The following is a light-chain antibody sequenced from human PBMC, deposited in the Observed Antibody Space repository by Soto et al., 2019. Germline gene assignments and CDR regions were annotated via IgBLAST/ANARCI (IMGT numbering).Light chain of an antibody. Sequence: QSVLTQPASVSGSPGQSITISCTGTSSDVGGYNYVSWYQQHPGKAPKLMIYEVNKRPSGVPDRFSGSKSGNTASLTISGLQAEDEADYYCSSYTSSGTRVFGGGTKLTVL. CDR3: SSYTSSGTRV. V-gene: IGLV2-14*01. J-gene: IGLJ2*01. CDR1: SSDVGGYNY. CDR2: EVN.